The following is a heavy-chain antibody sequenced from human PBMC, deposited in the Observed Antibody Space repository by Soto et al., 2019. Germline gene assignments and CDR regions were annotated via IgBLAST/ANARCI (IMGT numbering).Heavy chain of an antibody. CDR1: SVSISSSNW. D-gene: IGHD3-10*01. Sequence: SETLSLTCAVSSVSISSSNWWSWVRQPPGKGLEWIGEIYHSGSTNYNPSLKSRVTISVDKSKNQFSLKLSSVTAADTAVYYCAILYLMDYYYYMDVWGKGTTVTVSS. J-gene: IGHJ6*03. CDR2: IYHSGST. CDR3: AILYLMDYYYYMDV. V-gene: IGHV4-4*02.